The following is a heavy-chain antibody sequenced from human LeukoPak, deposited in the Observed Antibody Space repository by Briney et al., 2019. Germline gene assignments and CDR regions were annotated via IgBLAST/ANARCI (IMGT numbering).Heavy chain of an antibody. V-gene: IGHV5-51*01. CDR1: GYSFTSYW. J-gene: IGHJ6*03. D-gene: IGHD3-9*01. Sequence: GESLKISCKGSGYSFTSYWIGWVRQMPGKGLEWMGIIYPGDSDTRYSPSFQGQVTISADKSISTAYLQWSSLKASDTAMYYCARLGKRYFDWLFPHYYYYYYMDVWGKGTTVTVSS. CDR2: IYPGDSDT. CDR3: ARLGKRYFDWLFPHYYYYYYMDV.